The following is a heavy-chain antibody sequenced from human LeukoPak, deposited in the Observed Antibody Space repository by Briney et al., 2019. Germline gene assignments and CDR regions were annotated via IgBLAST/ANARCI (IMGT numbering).Heavy chain of an antibody. CDR3: ARDYHNTGYFDY. J-gene: IGHJ4*02. V-gene: IGHV1-69*04. D-gene: IGHD1-14*01. CDR1: GYSFISYG. CDR2: IIPILGIA. Sequence: SVKVSCKPSGYSFISYGITWVRQAPGQGLEWMGRIIPILGIANYAQKFQGRVTITADKSTSTAYMELSSLRSEDTAVYYCARDYHNTGYFDYWGQGTLVTVSS.